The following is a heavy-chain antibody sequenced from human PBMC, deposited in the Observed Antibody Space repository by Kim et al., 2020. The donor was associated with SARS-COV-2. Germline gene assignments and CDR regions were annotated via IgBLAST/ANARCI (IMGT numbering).Heavy chain of an antibody. V-gene: IGHV4-34*01. CDR3: ARGKKEAAAGSGFDY. D-gene: IGHD6-13*01. J-gene: IGHJ4*02. Sequence: PSLKSRVTLSVDTSKNQFSLKLSSVTAADTAVYYCARGKKEAAAGSGFDYWGQGTLVTVSS.